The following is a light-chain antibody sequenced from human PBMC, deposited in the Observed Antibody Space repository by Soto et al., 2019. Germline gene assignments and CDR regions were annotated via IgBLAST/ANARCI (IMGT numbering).Light chain of an antibody. J-gene: IGLJ1*01. CDR3: SSYTSTTTLHV. V-gene: IGLV2-14*01. CDR2: EVG. CDR1: SSDVGTYNS. Sequence: QSALTQPASVSGSPGQSITISCTGTSSDVGTYNSVSWYQQHPGRAPTLLIFEVGHRPSEVPNRFSASKSGNTASLTISGLQAEDEADYYCSSYTSTTTLHVFGSGTKLTVL.